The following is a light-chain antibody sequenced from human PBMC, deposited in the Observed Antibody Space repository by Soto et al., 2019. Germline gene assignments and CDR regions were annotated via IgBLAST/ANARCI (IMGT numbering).Light chain of an antibody. CDR1: QSIDSR. CDR2: MAS. J-gene: IGKJ1*01. Sequence: DIQMTQSPASLSASVGDRVTITCRASQSIDSRLVWLQQRPGKAPKLLIYMASNLESGVPSRFSGSRSGTEFTLTISSLQPNDFATYYCQQDSVYPWTFGQGTKVEIK. CDR3: QQDSVYPWT. V-gene: IGKV1-5*03.